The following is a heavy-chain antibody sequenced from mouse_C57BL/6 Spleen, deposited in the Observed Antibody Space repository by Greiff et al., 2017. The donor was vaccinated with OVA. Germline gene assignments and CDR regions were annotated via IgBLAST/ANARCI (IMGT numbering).Heavy chain of an antibody. CDR3: AREGLGAMDY. CDR2: IDPSDSYT. V-gene: IGHV1-59*01. CDR1: GYTFTSYW. D-gene: IGHD2-13*01. J-gene: IGHJ4*01. Sequence: QVQLQQPGAELVRPGTSVKLSCKASGYTFTSYWMHWVKQRPGQGLEWIGVIDPSDSYTNYNQKFKGKATLTVDTSSSTAYMQLSSLTSEDSAVYYWAREGLGAMDYWGQGTSVTVSS.